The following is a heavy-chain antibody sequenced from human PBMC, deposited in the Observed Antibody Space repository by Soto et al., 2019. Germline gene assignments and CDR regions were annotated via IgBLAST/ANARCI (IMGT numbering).Heavy chain of an antibody. J-gene: IGHJ6*02. V-gene: IGHV3-53*01. CDR3: GTSTRKGYYFARDV. CDR2: IYSGGST. Sequence: PGGSLRLSCAASGFSVSSSDMSWVRQVPGEGLEWVSVIYSGGSTHDADYVKGRFSVSRDTSKNTVDLQMNSLRVDDTAVYYCGTSTRKGYYFARDVWGQGTAVTVSS. CDR1: GFSVSSSD.